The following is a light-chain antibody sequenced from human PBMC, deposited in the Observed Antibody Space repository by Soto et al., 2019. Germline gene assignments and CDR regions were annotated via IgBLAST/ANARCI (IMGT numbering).Light chain of an antibody. V-gene: IGKV3-20*01. Sequence: EIVLTQSPGTLSLSPGARATLPCRASQSVSFTYLAWYQQKPGQAPRLLIYGASSRATGIPDRFSGSGSGTDFTLTIIRLEPEDFAVYYCQQYGSSLPITFGQGTRLEIK. J-gene: IGKJ5*01. CDR2: GAS. CDR3: QQYGSSLPIT. CDR1: QSVSFTY.